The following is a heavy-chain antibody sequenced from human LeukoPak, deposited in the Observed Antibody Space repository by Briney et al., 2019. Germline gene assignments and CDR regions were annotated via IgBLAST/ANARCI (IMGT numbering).Heavy chain of an antibody. CDR3: ARRDYYYYGMDV. Sequence: GESLKISCKGSGYTFTNYWIGWVRQMPGKGLEWMGIIYPDDSDTRYSPSFQGQVTISADKSINTAYLQWSSLKASDAAIYYCARRDYYYYGMDVWGQGTTVTVSS. V-gene: IGHV5-51*01. CDR1: GYTFTNYW. J-gene: IGHJ6*02. CDR2: IYPDDSDT.